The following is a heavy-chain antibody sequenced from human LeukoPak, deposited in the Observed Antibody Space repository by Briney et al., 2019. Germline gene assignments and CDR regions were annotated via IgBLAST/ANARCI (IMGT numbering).Heavy chain of an antibody. Sequence: PGRSLRLSCAASGFTFSSYAMHWVRQAPGKGLEWVAVISYDGSNKYYADSVKGRFPISRDNTKNTLYLQMNSLRAEDTAVYYCARDDSSGYTMRQGFDYWGQGTLVTVSS. CDR2: ISYDGSNK. CDR1: GFTFSSYA. V-gene: IGHV3-30*04. CDR3: ARDDSSGYTMRQGFDY. D-gene: IGHD3-22*01. J-gene: IGHJ4*02.